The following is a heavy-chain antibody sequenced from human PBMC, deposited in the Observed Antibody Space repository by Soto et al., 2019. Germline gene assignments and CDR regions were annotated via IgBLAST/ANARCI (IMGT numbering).Heavy chain of an antibody. V-gene: IGHV5-51*01. Sequence: GESLKISCKGSEYSFATYWIGWVRQTPGKGLECLGIIYPSDSETRYSPSFQGQVTISADKSFSTAYLQWSSLKASDTAIYFCARLELTGLDNWGQGTPVTVSS. CDR3: ARLELTGLDN. J-gene: IGHJ4*02. CDR2: IYPSDSET. CDR1: EYSFATYW. D-gene: IGHD3-9*01.